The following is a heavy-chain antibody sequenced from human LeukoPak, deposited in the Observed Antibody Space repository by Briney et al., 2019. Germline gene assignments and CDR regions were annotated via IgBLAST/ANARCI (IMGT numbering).Heavy chain of an antibody. CDR2: IYYSGST. V-gene: IGHV4-61*01. Sequence: PSETLSLTCTVSGGSVSSGSYYWSWIRQPPGKGLEWLGYIYYSGSTNYNPSPKSRVTISVDTSKNQFSLKLSSVTAADTAVYYCARGWELPHGLAYWGQGTLVTVSS. J-gene: IGHJ4*02. D-gene: IGHD1-26*01. CDR1: GGSVSSGSYY. CDR3: ARGWELPHGLAY.